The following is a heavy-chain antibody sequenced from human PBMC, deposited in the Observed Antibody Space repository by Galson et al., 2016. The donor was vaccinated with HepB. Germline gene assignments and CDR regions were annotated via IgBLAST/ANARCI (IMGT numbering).Heavy chain of an antibody. CDR3: ARSNQLLLDYYYYGMDV. J-gene: IGHJ6*02. V-gene: IGHV3-33*01. D-gene: IGHD2-2*01. CDR2: IWHDGSNK. Sequence: SLRLSCAASGFTLNFYAMHWVRQAPGKGLEWVAVIWHDGSNKYYADSVKGRFTISRDNSKKTLFLQMDSLRVEDTAVYYCARSNQLLLDYYYYGMDVWGQGTTATVSS. CDR1: GFTLNFYA.